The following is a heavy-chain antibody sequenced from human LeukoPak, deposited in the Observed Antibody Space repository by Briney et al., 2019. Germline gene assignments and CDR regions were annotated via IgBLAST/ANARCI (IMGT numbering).Heavy chain of an antibody. J-gene: IGHJ4*02. Sequence: PGGSLRLSCAGSGYAFSSYWMHWVRQAPGKGLVWVPRINSDGSNSAYADSVKGRFTISRDNAKNTLYLQMNSLGVEDTAVYYCYLSGSFDYWGQGTLVTVSS. CDR2: INSDGSNS. CDR3: YLSGSFDY. D-gene: IGHD1-26*01. V-gene: IGHV3-74*01. CDR1: GYAFSSYW.